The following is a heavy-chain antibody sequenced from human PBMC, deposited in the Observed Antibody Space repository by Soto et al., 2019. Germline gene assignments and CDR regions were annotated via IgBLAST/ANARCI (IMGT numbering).Heavy chain of an antibody. CDR3: ARLSEVYDSSGYYAFDI. J-gene: IGHJ3*02. V-gene: IGHV4-39*01. D-gene: IGHD3-22*01. CDR1: GGSISSSSYY. Sequence: SETLSLTCTVSGGSISSSSYYWGWIRQPPGKGLAWIGSIYYSGSTYYNPSLKSRVTISVSTSKNQFSLKLSSVTAADTAVYYCARLSEVYDSSGYYAFDIWGQGTMVTVSS. CDR2: IYYSGST.